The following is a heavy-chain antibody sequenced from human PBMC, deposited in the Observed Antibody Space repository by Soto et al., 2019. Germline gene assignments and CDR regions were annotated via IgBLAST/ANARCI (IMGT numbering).Heavy chain of an antibody. D-gene: IGHD3-16*01. CDR3: AGGALGYNWFDP. J-gene: IGHJ5*02. V-gene: IGHV4-30-4*01. CDR1: GGSISSGDYY. CDR2: IYSNEYT. Sequence: QVQLQESGPGLVKASQTLSITCTVSGGSISSGDYYWSWIRQPPGKGPEWIGYIYSNEYTSYEPPLKDRVTISLDTSKNHFSLNLNSVTAADTAVYYCAGGALGYNWFDPWGQGTLVTVSS.